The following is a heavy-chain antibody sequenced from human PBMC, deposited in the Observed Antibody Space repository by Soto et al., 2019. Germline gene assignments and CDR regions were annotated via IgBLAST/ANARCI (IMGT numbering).Heavy chain of an antibody. CDR2: IIPIFGTA. D-gene: IGHD6-6*01. J-gene: IGHJ4*02. Sequence: QVQLVQSGAEVKKPGSSVKVSCKASGGTFSSYAISWVRQAPGQGLEWMGGIIPIFGTANYAQKFQGRVTITADESTSTAYVELSSLRSEDTAVYYCAGPGTSIAARLYYYFDYWGQGTLVTVSS. V-gene: IGHV1-69*01. CDR1: GGTFSSYA. CDR3: AGPGTSIAARLYYYFDY.